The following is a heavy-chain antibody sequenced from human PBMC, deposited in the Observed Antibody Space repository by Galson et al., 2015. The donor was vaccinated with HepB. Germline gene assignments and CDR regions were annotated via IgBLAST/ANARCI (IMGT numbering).Heavy chain of an antibody. CDR2: IIPIFGTA. V-gene: IGHV1-69*13. CDR1: GGTFSSSA. Sequence: QSGAEVKKPGASVKVSCKASGGTFSSSAISWVRQAPGQGLEWVGGIIPIFGTANYAQRFQGRVTITADVSTNTAYMKLSGLRSEDTAVYYCARDNFGYYDFWSGYQSWFDPWGQGTLVTVSS. J-gene: IGHJ5*02. CDR3: ARDNFGYYDFWSGYQSWFDP. D-gene: IGHD3-3*01.